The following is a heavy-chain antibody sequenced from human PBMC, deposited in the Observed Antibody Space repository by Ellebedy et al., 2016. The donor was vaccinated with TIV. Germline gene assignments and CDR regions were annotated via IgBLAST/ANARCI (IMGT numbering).Heavy chain of an antibody. CDR1: GCTFSRNW. V-gene: IGHV3-7*01. Sequence: GESLKISCEASGCTFSRNWISWFRLAPGKGLELVANIKQDGSEKYYVDSVKGRFTISRDNAKNSVYLQCRSLGAEDTAVYYCARDVWGGGWAWGQGTPVTVSS. CDR2: IKQDGSEK. J-gene: IGHJ5*02. D-gene: IGHD6-19*01. CDR3: ARDVWGGGWA.